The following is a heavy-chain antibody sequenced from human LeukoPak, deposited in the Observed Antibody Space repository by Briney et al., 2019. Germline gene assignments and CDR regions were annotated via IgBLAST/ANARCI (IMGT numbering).Heavy chain of an antibody. V-gene: IGHV3-23*01. CDR2: ISGSGGST. Sequence: GGSLRLSCAASGFTFSSYAMSWVRQAPGKGLEWVSAISGSGGSTYYADSVKGRSTISRDNSKNTLYLQMNSLRAEDTAVYYCAKGSRDGYNFDYWGQGTLVTVSS. J-gene: IGHJ4*02. D-gene: IGHD5-24*01. CDR3: AKGSRDGYNFDY. CDR1: GFTFSSYA.